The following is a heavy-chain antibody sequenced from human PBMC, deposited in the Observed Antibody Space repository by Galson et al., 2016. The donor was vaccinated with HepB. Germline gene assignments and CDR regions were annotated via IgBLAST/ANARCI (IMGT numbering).Heavy chain of an antibody. CDR2: IIPILGIA. V-gene: IGHV1-69*04. CDR1: GGTFSSYT. J-gene: IGHJ4*02. D-gene: IGHD1-7*01. Sequence: SVKVSCKASGGTFSSYTISWVRQAPGQRLEWMGRIIPILGIANYAQKFQGRVTITADKSTSTAYMELSSLRSEDTAVYYCARDEGPITGTTKFDYWGQGTLVTVSS. CDR3: ARDEGPITGTTKFDY.